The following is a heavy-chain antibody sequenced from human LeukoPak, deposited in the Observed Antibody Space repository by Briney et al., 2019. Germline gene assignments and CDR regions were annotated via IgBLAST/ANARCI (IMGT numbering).Heavy chain of an antibody. Sequence: SETLSLTCAVYGGSFSGYYWSWIRQAPGKGLEWIGEINHSGSTNYNPSLKSRVTISVDTSKNQFSLKLSSVTAADTAVYYCARGRTVRGGRTALSDYWGQGTLVTVSS. D-gene: IGHD3-10*01. CDR2: INHSGST. CDR1: GGSFSGYY. CDR3: ARGRTVRGGRTALSDY. J-gene: IGHJ4*02. V-gene: IGHV4-34*01.